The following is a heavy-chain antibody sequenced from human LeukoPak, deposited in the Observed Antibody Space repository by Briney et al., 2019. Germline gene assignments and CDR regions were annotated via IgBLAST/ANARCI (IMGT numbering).Heavy chain of an antibody. CDR1: GYTFTSYG. V-gene: IGHV1-18*01. J-gene: IGHJ4*02. CDR2: ISAYNGNT. CDR3: ARHPPPTYYYDSSGYYYFDY. D-gene: IGHD3-22*01. Sequence: ASVKVSCKASGYTFTSYGISWVQQAPGQGLEWMGWISAYNGNTNYAQKLQGRVTMTTDTSTSTAYMELRSLRSDDTAVYYCARHPPPTYYYDSSGYYYFDYWGQGTLVTVSS.